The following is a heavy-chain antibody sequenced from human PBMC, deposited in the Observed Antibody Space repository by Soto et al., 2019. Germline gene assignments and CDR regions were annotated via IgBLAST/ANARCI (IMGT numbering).Heavy chain of an antibody. Sequence: EXGPTLVMPTQALTLTCTFSRFSLRTTGVGVCCIRQPPGKALEWLALLYWDDDNRYNPSLKSRLTLTKDTSKSQVVLTLTNVDPADTATYYCAHNPPQDSGAFDIWGQGTMVTVSS. CDR3: AHNPPQDSGAFDI. D-gene: IGHD6-19*01. CDR1: RFSLRTTGVG. V-gene: IGHV2-5*02. J-gene: IGHJ3*02. CDR2: LYWDDDN.